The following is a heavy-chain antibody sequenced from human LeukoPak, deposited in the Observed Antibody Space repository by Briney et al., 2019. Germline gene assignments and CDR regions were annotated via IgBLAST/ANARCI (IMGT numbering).Heavy chain of an antibody. J-gene: IGHJ4*02. CDR3: ARDDNWNDYYFDY. CDR2: IKQDGSEK. D-gene: IGHD1-1*01. CDR1: GFTFSSYW. V-gene: IGHV3-7*01. Sequence: PGGSLGLSCAASGFTFSSYWMSWVRQAPGKGLEWVANIKQDGSEKYYVDSVKGRFTISRDNAKNSLYLQMNSLRAEDTAVYYCARDDNWNDYYFDYWGQGTLVTVSS.